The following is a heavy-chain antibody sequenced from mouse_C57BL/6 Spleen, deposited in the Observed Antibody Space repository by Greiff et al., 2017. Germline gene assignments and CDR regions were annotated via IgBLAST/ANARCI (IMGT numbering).Heavy chain of an antibody. CDR1: GYTFTGYW. J-gene: IGHJ3*01. CDR2: ILPGSGST. CDR3: ARRGSYYDDDGAWFAY. D-gene: IGHD2-4*01. Sequence: VNVVESGAELMKPGDSVKLSCKATGYTFTGYWIEWVKQRPGHGLEWIGEILPGSGSTNYNEKFKGKATFTADPSSNTAYMLLSSLTTEDSAIYYCARRGSYYDDDGAWFAYWGQGTLVTVSA. V-gene: IGHV1-9*01.